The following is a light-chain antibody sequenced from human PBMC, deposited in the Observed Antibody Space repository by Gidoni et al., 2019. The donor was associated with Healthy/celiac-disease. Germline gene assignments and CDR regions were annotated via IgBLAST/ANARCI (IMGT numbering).Light chain of an antibody. CDR3: QQRSNWPQNT. V-gene: IGKV3-11*01. CDR2: DAS. CDR1: QSVSSC. Sequence: IVFTQSLSTLHSAPGERATSSRRASQSVSSCLAWYQQKPGQAPSLLIYDASNRATSIPARFSGSRSGTDFTLTISSREPEDFAVYYCQQRSNWPQNTFGQGTKLEIK. J-gene: IGKJ2*01.